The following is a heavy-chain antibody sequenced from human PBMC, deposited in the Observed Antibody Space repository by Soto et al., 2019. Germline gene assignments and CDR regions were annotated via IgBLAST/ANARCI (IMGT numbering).Heavy chain of an antibody. V-gene: IGHV3-11*01. CDR2: ISSSGSTI. D-gene: IGHD2-2*03. CDR1: GFTFSDYY. J-gene: IGHJ4*02. Sequence: PGGSLRLSCAASGFTFSDYYMSWIRQAPGKGLEWVSYISSSGSTIYYADSVKGRFTISRDNAKNSLYLQMNSLRAEDTAVYYCTGGYCSSTSCLQRDYWGQGTLLTVSS. CDR3: TGGYCSSTSCLQRDY.